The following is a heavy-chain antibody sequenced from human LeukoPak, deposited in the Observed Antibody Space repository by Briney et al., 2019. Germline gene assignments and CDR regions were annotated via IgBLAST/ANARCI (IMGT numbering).Heavy chain of an antibody. V-gene: IGHV1-46*01. Sequence: ASVKVSCKASGYTFTSYYMHWVRQAPGQGLEWMGIINPSGGSTSYAQKFQGRVTMTRDMSTSTVYMELSSLRSEDTAVYYCARTFFPQYSSSWYYFDYWGQGTLVTVSS. D-gene: IGHD6-13*01. J-gene: IGHJ4*02. CDR2: INPSGGST. CDR1: GYTFTSYY. CDR3: ARTFFPQYSSSWYYFDY.